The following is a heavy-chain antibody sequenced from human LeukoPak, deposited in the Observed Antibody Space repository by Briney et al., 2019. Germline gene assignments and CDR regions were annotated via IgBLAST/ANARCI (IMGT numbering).Heavy chain of an antibody. Sequence: SQTLSLTCTVSGGSISSGSYYWSWIRQPAGKGLEWIGYIYYSGSTNYNPSLKSRVTISVDTSKNQFSLKLSSVTAADTAVYYCARDRRVTYYYYYMDVWGKGTTVTVSS. CDR3: ARDRRVTYYYYYMDV. V-gene: IGHV4-61*10. CDR2: IYYSGST. D-gene: IGHD4-23*01. J-gene: IGHJ6*03. CDR1: GGSISSGSYY.